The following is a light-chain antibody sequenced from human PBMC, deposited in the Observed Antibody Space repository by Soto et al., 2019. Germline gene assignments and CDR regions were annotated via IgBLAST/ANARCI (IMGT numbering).Light chain of an antibody. J-gene: IGKJ4*01. Sequence: AIQMTQSPSSLSASVGYRGTITCRASQGIRNDLGWYQQKPGKAPKLLIYAASSLQSGVPSTFSGSGSGTDFTLTISSLQPEDFATYYCLQAYNYPLTFGGGTTVDNK. CDR3: LQAYNYPLT. CDR2: AAS. CDR1: QGIRND. V-gene: IGKV1-6*01.